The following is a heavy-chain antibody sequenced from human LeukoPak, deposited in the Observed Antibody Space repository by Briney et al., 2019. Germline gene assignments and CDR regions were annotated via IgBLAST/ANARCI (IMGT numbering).Heavy chain of an antibody. V-gene: IGHV3-30*02. CDR1: GLTFSRNG. Sequence: GGSLRLSCAVSGLTFSRNGMHWVRQAPGKGLEWVAFIPYDGSDKFYADSVKGRFTISRDNSKNTLYLQMNSLRAEDTAVYYCAAMTSVTTGDYWGQGTLVTVSS. J-gene: IGHJ4*02. D-gene: IGHD4-11*01. CDR3: AAMTSVTTGDY. CDR2: IPYDGSDK.